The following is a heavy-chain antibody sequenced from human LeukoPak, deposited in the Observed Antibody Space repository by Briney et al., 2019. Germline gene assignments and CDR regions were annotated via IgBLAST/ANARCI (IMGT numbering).Heavy chain of an antibody. V-gene: IGHV4-31*03. CDR2: IYYSGST. Sequence: SETLSLTCTVSGGSISSGGYYWSWIRQHPGKGLEWIGYIYYSGSTYYNPSLKSRVTISVDTSKNQFSLKLSSVTAADTAVYYCAGAMVRGVIIGIDPWGQGTLVTVPS. CDR1: GGSISSGGYY. J-gene: IGHJ5*02. CDR3: AGAMVRGVIIGIDP. D-gene: IGHD3-10*01.